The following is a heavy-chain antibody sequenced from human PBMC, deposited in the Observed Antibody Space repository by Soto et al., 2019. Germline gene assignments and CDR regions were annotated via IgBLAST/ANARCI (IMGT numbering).Heavy chain of an antibody. J-gene: IGHJ4*02. V-gene: IGHV1-69*02. Sequence: QVQLVQSGAEVKKPGSSVKVSCKASGGTFSSYIISWVRQAPGQGLEWMGRIIPILGIANYAQKFQGRVTITANKSTSTAYMELSSLRSEDTAVYYCATPCGSSGNWGQGTLVTVSS. D-gene: IGHD3-10*01. CDR2: IIPILGIA. CDR3: ATPCGSSGN. CDR1: GGTFSSYI.